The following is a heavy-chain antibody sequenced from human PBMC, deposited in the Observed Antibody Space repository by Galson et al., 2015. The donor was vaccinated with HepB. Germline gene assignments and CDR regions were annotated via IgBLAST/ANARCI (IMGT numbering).Heavy chain of an antibody. CDR1: GFTFSTYS. CDR3: ARGHILTGYFPIPNFDY. D-gene: IGHD3-9*01. Sequence: SLRLSCAASGFTFSTYSVNWVRQAPGKGLEWVSSISGTNGYIYYTDSLKGRFTISRDNAKNSMYLQMNSLRVEDTAVYYCARGHILTGYFPIPNFDYRGQGTLVTVSS. CDR2: ISGTNGYI. V-gene: IGHV3-21*01. J-gene: IGHJ4*02.